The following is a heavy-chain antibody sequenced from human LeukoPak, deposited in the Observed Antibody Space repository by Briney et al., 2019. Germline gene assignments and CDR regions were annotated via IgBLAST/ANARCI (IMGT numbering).Heavy chain of an antibody. CDR1: GFTFSSYS. J-gene: IGHJ4*02. D-gene: IGHD6-19*01. CDR2: ISSSSSTI. Sequence: PGGSLRLSCAASGFTFSSYSMNWVRQAPGKGLEWVSYISSSSSTIYYADSVKGRFTISRDNAKNSLYLQMNSLRAEDTAVYYCARGYSSGWLHFDYWGQGTLVTVSS. V-gene: IGHV3-48*01. CDR3: ARGYSSGWLHFDY.